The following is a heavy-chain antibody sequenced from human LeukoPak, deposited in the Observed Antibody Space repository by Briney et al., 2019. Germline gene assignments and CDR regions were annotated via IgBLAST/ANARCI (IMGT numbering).Heavy chain of an antibody. D-gene: IGHD2-2*01. CDR3: ARGPSYCSSTSCYLDY. Sequence: AASVKDSCKASGYTFTTYGISWVRQAPGQGLEWMGCISTENGDTNYAQNLQGRVTMTTDTSTSTAYMELRSLRSDDTAVYFCARGPSYCSSTSCYLDYWGQGTLVTVSS. CDR1: GYTFTTYG. CDR2: ISTENGDT. V-gene: IGHV1-18*01. J-gene: IGHJ4*02.